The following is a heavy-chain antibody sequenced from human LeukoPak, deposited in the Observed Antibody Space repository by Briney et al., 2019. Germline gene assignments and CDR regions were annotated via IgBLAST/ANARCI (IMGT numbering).Heavy chain of an antibody. Sequence: PSETLSLTCTVSGGSISSYYWSWIRQPPGKGLEWIGYIYYSGSTNYNPSLKSRVTISVDTSKNQFSLKLSSVTAADTAVYYCARDRNSYSSSYNWFDPWGQGTLVTVSS. V-gene: IGHV4-59*01. D-gene: IGHD6-13*01. J-gene: IGHJ5*02. CDR1: GGSISSYY. CDR2: IYYSGST. CDR3: ARDRNSYSSSYNWFDP.